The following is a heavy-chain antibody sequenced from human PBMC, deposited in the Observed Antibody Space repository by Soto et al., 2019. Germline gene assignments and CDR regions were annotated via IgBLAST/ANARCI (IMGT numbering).Heavy chain of an antibody. V-gene: IGHV3-74*03. D-gene: IGHD4-17*01. CDR2: IKTDGSRT. CDR3: AREPRASNGDYINSYYYCMDV. CDR1: GFAFTSYR. Sequence: EVQLVESGGGLVQPGGSLRLSCVASGFAFTSYRMHWVRQAPGKGLVWVSRIKTDGSRTTYADSVKGRFTISRDNAKNTLYLQMDRLRAEDTAVYYCAREPRASNGDYINSYYYCMDVWGTGTTVTVSS. J-gene: IGHJ6*03.